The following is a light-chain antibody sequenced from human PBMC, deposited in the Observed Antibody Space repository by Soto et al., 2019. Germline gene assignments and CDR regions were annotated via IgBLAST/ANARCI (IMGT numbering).Light chain of an antibody. CDR3: QQYNNWPPYT. J-gene: IGKJ2*01. CDR2: GAS. Sequence: EIVMTQSPATLSVSPGERATLSCRASQSVSSNLAWYQQKPGQAPRLLIYGASTRATGIPARFSGSGSGTDFSLTIFSLQSEXFAVYYCQQYNNWPPYTFGQGTKLEIK. CDR1: QSVSSN. V-gene: IGKV3-15*01.